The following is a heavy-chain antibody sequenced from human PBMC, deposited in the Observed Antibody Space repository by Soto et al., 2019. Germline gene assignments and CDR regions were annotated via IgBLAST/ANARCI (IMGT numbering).Heavy chain of an antibody. D-gene: IGHD6-6*01. CDR2: ISYDGSNK. J-gene: IGHJ6*02. CDR1: GFTFSSYG. CDR3: ARDQGIGARPKCSCGMDV. V-gene: IGHV3-30*03. Sequence: QVQLVESGGGVVQPGRSLRLSCAASGFTFSSYGMHWVRQAPGKGLEWVAVISYDGSNKYYADSVKGRFTISRDNSKKTLYLQIKSMRADVTVVDYCARDQGIGARPKCSCGMDVWGQGTPVTVSS.